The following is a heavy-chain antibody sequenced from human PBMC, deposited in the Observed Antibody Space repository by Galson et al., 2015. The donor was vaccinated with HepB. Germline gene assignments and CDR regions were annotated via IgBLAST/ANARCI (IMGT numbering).Heavy chain of an antibody. CDR1: GYTFTSYA. CDR3: ARGEGLLWFRELLYPFSYMDV. V-gene: IGHV7-4-1*02. Sequence: VKVSCKASGYTFTSYAMNWVRQAPGQGLEWMGWINTNTGNPTYAQGFTGRFVFSLDTSVSTAYLQISSLKAEDTAVYYCARGEGLLWFRELLYPFSYMDVWGKGTTVTVSS. CDR2: INTNTGNP. J-gene: IGHJ6*03. D-gene: IGHD3-10*01.